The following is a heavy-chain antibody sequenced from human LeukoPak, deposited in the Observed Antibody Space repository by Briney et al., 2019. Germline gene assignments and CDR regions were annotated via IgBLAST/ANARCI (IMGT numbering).Heavy chain of an antibody. D-gene: IGHD3-22*01. CDR1: GVTSGNYW. J-gene: IGHJ4*02. Sequence: GGSLRLSCVASGVTSGNYWMSWVRQAPGRGLEWVANIKQDGREKAYVDSVKGRFTISRDNTKNSLYLQMNSLRAEDTAVYFCARHDNTGYYRLDHWGQGTLVTVSS. V-gene: IGHV3-7*01. CDR2: IKQDGREK. CDR3: ARHDNTGYYRLDH.